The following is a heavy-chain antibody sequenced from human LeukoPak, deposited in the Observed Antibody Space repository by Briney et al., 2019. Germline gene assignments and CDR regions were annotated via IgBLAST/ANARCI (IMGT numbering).Heavy chain of an antibody. CDR3: AKVEDSSGYSNY. D-gene: IGHD3-22*01. CDR1: GFTFSSHW. J-gene: IGHJ4*02. V-gene: IGHV3-7*03. Sequence: GGSLRLSCAASGFTFSSHWMTWVRQAPGKGLEWVANIKEDGTRKNYVDSVKGRFTISRDNSKNTLYLQMNSLRAEDTAVYYCAKVEDSSGYSNYWGQGTLITVSS. CDR2: IKEDGTRK.